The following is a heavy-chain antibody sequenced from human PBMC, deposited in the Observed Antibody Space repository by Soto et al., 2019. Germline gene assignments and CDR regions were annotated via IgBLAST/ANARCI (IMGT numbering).Heavy chain of an antibody. CDR2: IYYSGST. Sequence: QVQLQESGPGLVKPSETLSLTCTVSGGSFSSYYWRWIRQPPGRGLEWLGYIYYSGSTNYNPSLKRRVPISVDTSKTQFALKLSSVTAADTAVYYGARGTHLGDADRSYALHGYWGQSTLVTVSS. CDR3: ARGTHLGDADRSYALHGY. J-gene: IGHJ4*02. CDR1: GGSFSSYY. D-gene: IGHD3-16*01. V-gene: IGHV4-59*01.